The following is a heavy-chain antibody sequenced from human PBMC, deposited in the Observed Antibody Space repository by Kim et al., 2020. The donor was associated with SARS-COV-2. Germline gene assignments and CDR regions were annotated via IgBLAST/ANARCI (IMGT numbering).Heavy chain of an antibody. CDR1: GFTFDDYA. Sequence: GGSLRLSCAASGFTFDDYAMHWVRQAPGKGLEWVSLISGDGGSTYYADSVKGRFTISRDNSKNSLYLQMNSLRTEDTALYYCAKDIRLLWFGVVLLSPYYNRMDVCGQGATVTVSS. J-gene: IGHJ6*02. V-gene: IGHV3-43*02. CDR2: ISGDGGST. D-gene: IGHD3-10*01. CDR3: AKDIRLLWFGVVLLSPYYNRMDV.